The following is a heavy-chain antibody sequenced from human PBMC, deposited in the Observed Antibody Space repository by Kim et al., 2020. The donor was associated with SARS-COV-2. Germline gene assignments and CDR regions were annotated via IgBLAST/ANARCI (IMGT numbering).Heavy chain of an antibody. CDR3: ARGIKGQLLLHYYYYMDV. V-gene: IGHV4-34*01. J-gene: IGHJ6*03. CDR1: GGSFSGYY. CDR2: INHSGST. D-gene: IGHD2-2*01. Sequence: SQTLSLTCAVYGGSFSGYYWSWIRQPPGKGLEWIGEINHSGSTNYNPSLKSRVTISVDTSKNQFSLKLSSVTAADTAVYYCARGIKGQLLLHYYYYMDVWGKGTTVTVSS.